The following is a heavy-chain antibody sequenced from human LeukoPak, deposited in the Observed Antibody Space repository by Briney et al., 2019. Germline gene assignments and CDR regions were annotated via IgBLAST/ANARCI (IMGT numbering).Heavy chain of an antibody. CDR1: GGSISSYH. CDR2: IYYSGST. J-gene: IGHJ6*03. CDR3: ARVTTRYCSGGSCYGYYYYYMDV. D-gene: IGHD2-15*01. V-gene: IGHV4-59*01. Sequence: SETLSLTCTVSGGSISSYHWSWIRQPPGKGLECIGYIYYSGSTHHNPSLKSRVTISVDTSKNQFSLKLSSVTAADTAVYYCARVTTRYCSGGSCYGYYYYYMDVWGKGTTVTVSS.